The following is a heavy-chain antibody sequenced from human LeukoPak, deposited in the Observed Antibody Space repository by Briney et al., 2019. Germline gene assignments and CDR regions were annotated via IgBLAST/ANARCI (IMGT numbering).Heavy chain of an antibody. CDR2: IIPIFGTA. CDR1: GGTFSSYA. J-gene: IGHJ4*02. D-gene: IGHD2-15*01. CDR3: ASSRSGGSCYDY. Sequence: ASVKVSCKASGGTFSSYALSWVRQAPGQGLEWMGGIIPIFGTANYAQKFQGRVTITTDESTSTAYMELSSLRSEDTAVYYCASSRSGGSCYDYWGQGTLVTVSS. V-gene: IGHV1-69*05.